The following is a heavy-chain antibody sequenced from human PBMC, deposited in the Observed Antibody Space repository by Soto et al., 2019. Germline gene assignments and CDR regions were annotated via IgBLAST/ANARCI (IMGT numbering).Heavy chain of an antibody. CDR3: ARRWGRTFAY. J-gene: IGHJ4*02. V-gene: IGHV4-59*08. Sequence: QVQLQESGPGLVKPSETLSLTCTVSGGSISSYYWSWIRQPPGKGLEWIGYIYYSGSTNYNPSLKSRAALSXDTSKNQFSLKLSSVTAADTAVYYCARRWGRTFAYWGQGTLVTVSS. CDR1: GGSISSYY. D-gene: IGHD1-26*01. CDR2: IYYSGST.